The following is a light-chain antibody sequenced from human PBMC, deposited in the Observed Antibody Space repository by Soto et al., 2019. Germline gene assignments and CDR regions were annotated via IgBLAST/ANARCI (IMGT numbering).Light chain of an antibody. V-gene: IGLV2-8*01. CDR3: SSYAGSNNFVV. J-gene: IGLJ2*01. CDR1: SSDVVGYNY. Sequence: QSVLTQPRSASGSPGQSVTISSTGTSSDVVGYNYVSWYQQHPGKAPKLMIYEVSKRPSGVPDRFSGSKSGNTASLTVSGLQAEDKADYYCSSYAGSNNFVVFGGGTKLTVL. CDR2: EVS.